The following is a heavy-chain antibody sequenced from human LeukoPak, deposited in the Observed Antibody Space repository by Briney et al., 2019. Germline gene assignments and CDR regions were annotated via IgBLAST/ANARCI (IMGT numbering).Heavy chain of an antibody. D-gene: IGHD2-21*01. V-gene: IGHV3-48*03. CDR1: GFTFSSYE. Sequence: GGSLRLSCAASGFTFSSYEMHWVRQAPGKGLEWVSYISSSGSTIYYADSVKGRFTISRDNSKNTLYLQMNSLRAEDTAVYYCAKDQTGPYWGWYRLMKGSFFDIWGQGTMVTVSS. J-gene: IGHJ3*02. CDR3: AKDQTGPYWGWYRLMKGSFFDI. CDR2: ISSSGSTI.